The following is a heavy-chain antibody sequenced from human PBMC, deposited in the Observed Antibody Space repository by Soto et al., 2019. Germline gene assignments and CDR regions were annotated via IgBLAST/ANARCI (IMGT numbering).Heavy chain of an antibody. CDR1: GFTFSTYA. CDR3: VKGYWKGDV. Sequence: EVQLLESGGGLVQPGGSLRLSCAASGFTFSTYAMNWVRQAPGNGLEWVSAISGSGGSIHYADSVKGRFTISRDNSKNTLYLQMNSLGDEETAVYHCVKGYWKGDVWGQGTTVTVSS. V-gene: IGHV3-23*01. J-gene: IGHJ6*02. CDR2: ISGSGGSI. D-gene: IGHD1-1*01.